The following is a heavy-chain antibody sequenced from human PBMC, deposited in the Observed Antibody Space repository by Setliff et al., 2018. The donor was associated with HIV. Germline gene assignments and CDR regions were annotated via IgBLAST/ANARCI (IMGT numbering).Heavy chain of an antibody. J-gene: IGHJ4*02. CDR1: GYTFSGHY. CDR3: ARGRYSGSYFLFDS. V-gene: IGHV1-2*02. CDR2: INPNSGGT. D-gene: IGHD1-26*01. Sequence: AASVKVSCKASGYTFSGHYMHWVRQAPGQGLEWMGWINPNSGGTNYAQMFQGRVTMTRDTSITTAYMEVSRLTSDDTAVYYCARGRYSGSYFLFDSWGQGTQVTVSS.